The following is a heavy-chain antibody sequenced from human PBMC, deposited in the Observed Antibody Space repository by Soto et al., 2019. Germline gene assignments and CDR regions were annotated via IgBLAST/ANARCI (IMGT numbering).Heavy chain of an antibody. V-gene: IGHV3-48*02. CDR1: GFTFRSYN. CDR3: ARGGTIAVTTIGDY. CDR2: ISSSSSTI. Sequence: GGSLRLSCAASGFTFRSYNMNWVRQAPGKGLDWLSYISSSSSTIYYADSVKGRFTISRDNAKNSLYLQMNSLRDDDTAMYYCARGGTIAVTTIGDYWGQGTLVTVSS. J-gene: IGHJ4*01. D-gene: IGHD5-12*01.